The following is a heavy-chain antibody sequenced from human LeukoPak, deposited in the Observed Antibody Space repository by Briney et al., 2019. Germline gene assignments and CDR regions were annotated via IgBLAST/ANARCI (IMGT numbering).Heavy chain of an antibody. J-gene: IGHJ1*01. CDR1: GGSTSSYSYH. V-gene: IGHV4-39*01. D-gene: IGHD6-6*01. CDR2: IYYSGSM. Sequence: SETLSLTCTVSGGSTSSYSYHWGWIRQPPGKGLEWIGSIYYSGSMYYNPSLKSRVTISVDTSKNQFSLKLSSVTAADTAVYYCARPSTKYSSSSGYFQHWGQGTLVTVSS. CDR3: ARPSTKYSSSSGYFQH.